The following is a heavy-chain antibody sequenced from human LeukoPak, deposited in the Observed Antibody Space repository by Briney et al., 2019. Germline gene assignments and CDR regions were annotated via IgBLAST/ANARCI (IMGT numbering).Heavy chain of an antibody. CDR3: ARLGHWGKQQLVPPSDAFDI. CDR1: GGSISNYY. CDR2: VYYSGST. D-gene: IGHD6-13*01. J-gene: IGHJ3*02. V-gene: IGHV4-59*08. Sequence: SETLSLTCTVSGGSISNYYWSWIRQPPGKGLEWIGYVYYSGSTDYNPSLKSRVTISLDTSMGQFSLKLSSVTAADTAVYYCARLGHWGKQQLVPPSDAFDIWGQGTMVTVSS.